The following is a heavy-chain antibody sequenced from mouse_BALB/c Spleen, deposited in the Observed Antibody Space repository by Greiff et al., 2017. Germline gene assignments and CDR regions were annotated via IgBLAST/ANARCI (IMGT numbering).Heavy chain of an antibody. CDR1: GYTFTEYI. D-gene: IGHD3-1*01. V-gene: IGHV1-62-2*01. Sequence: VQLQQSGAGLVKPGASVKLSCKASGYTFTEYIIHWVKQRSGQGLEWIGWFYPGSGSIKYNEKFKDKATLTADKSSSTVYMELSRLTSEDSSVYFCAKHEEASGAMDYWGQGTSVTVSS. CDR2: FYPGSGSI. J-gene: IGHJ4*01. CDR3: AKHEEASGAMDY.